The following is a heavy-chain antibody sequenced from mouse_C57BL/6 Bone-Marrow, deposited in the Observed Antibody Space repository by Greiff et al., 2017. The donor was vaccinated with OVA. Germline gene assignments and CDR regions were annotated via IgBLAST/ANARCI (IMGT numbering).Heavy chain of an antibody. CDR1: GYTFTSYG. CDR3: ARRRIYYGSSYAMDY. CDR2: IYPRSGNT. D-gene: IGHD1-1*01. Sequence: QVQLQQSGAELARPGASVKLSCKASGYTFTSYGISWVKQRTGQGLEWIGEIYPRSGNTYYNEKFKGKATLTADKSSSTAYMELRSLTSEDSAVYFGARRRIYYGSSYAMDYWGQGTSVTVSS. J-gene: IGHJ4*01. V-gene: IGHV1-81*01.